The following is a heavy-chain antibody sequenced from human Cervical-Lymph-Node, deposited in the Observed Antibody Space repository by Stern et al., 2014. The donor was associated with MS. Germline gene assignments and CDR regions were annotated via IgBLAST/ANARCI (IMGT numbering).Heavy chain of an antibody. V-gene: IGHV2-5*01. Sequence: ESCPTLVKPTQTLTLTCTVSGFSVSTRGMGVGWIRQPPGKALEWLALIYWNDDKRYNSSLQTRLTIVKDTSKNQVVLTMTNMDPVDTATYYCARGQLLAYNWFDPWGQGTLVTVSS. D-gene: IGHD5-24*01. CDR3: ARGQLLAYNWFDP. CDR2: IYWNDDK. J-gene: IGHJ5*02. CDR1: GFSVSTRGMG.